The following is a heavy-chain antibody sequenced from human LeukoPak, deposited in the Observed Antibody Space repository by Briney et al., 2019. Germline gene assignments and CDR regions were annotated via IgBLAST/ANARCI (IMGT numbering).Heavy chain of an antibody. D-gene: IGHD5-12*01. V-gene: IGHV3-23*01. CDR2: ISGSGGST. Sequence: PGGSLRLSCAASGFTFSSYAMSWVRQAPGKGLEWVSGISGSGGSTSYADSVKGRFTISRDNSKNTLFLQMNSLRVEDTAVYYCAKSLTDIVATRRSGADYWGQGTLVFVSS. CDR3: AKSLTDIVATRRSGADY. CDR1: GFTFSSYA. J-gene: IGHJ4*02.